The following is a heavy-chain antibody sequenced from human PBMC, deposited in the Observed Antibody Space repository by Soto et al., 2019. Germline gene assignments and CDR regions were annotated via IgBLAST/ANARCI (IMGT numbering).Heavy chain of an antibody. CDR1: GGSFSGYY. D-gene: IGHD1-26*01. CDR2: INHSGST. V-gene: IGHV4-34*01. Sequence: QVPLQQWGAGLLKPSETLSLTCAVYGGSFSGYYWSWIRQPPGKGLEWIGEINHSGSTNYNPSLKSRVTMSVDTCKNQFYPELSYVNAADTAVYYCARGRLVGATGGGDYWGQGTLVTVSS. CDR3: ARGRLVGATGGGDY. J-gene: IGHJ4*02.